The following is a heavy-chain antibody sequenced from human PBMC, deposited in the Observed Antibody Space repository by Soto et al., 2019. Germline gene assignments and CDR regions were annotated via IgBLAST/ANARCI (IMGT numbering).Heavy chain of an antibody. J-gene: IGHJ4*02. CDR3: ARDLRWFKDDGTNDY. D-gene: IGHD3-10*01. CDR1: GVTFNTYV. Sequence: QVQLVQSGAEVKKPGSSVKVSCRTSGVTFNTYVFSWVRQAPGQGLEWMGGIIPLFGTTEYAQEFQGRLTITADKSTNTVYMHLSSLRSEDTAMYYCARDLRWFKDDGTNDYWGQGTLVTVSS. V-gene: IGHV1-69*06. CDR2: IIPLFGTT.